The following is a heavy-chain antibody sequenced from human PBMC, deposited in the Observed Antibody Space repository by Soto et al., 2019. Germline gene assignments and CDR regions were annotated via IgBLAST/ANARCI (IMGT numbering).Heavy chain of an antibody. V-gene: IGHV3-48*02. CDR1: GFTFSSYS. CDR2: ISSSSSTI. D-gene: IGHD5-18*01. Sequence: GGSLRLSCAASGFTFSSYSMNWVRQAPGKGLEWVSYISSSSSTIDYADSVKGRYTISTDNAKNSLYLQMNSLRDEDTAVYYCARLEFGSAMVTRFDYWGQGTLVTVSS. CDR3: ARLEFGSAMVTRFDY. J-gene: IGHJ4*02.